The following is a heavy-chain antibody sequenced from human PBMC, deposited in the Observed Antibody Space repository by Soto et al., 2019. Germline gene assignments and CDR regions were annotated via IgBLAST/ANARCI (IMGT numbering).Heavy chain of an antibody. D-gene: IGHD3-22*01. CDR2: TYYSGST. J-gene: IGHJ6*02. V-gene: IGHV4-39*01. Sequence: QLQLQESGPGLLKPSETRSLTCTVSGGSISIGSYNGGGIRNPQGRGREGVGGTYYSGSTYYNPSLKSRVTISVDTSKNQFSLKLSSVTAADTAVYYCARKRGDSSGYTLYYYYGMDVWGQGTTVTVSS. CDR1: GGSISIGSYN. CDR3: ARKRGDSSGYTLYYYYGMDV.